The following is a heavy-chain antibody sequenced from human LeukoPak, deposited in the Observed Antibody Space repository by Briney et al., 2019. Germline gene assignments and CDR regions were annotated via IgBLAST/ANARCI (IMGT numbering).Heavy chain of an antibody. CDR1: GGSISSYY. CDR3: ARSDSSGYYEWFDP. Sequence: SETLSLTCTVSGGSISSYYWSWIRQPPGKGLEWIGYIYYSGSTNYNPSLKSRVTISVDTSKNQFSLKLSSVTAADTAIYYCARSDSSGYYEWFDPWGQGILVTVSS. D-gene: IGHD3-22*01. J-gene: IGHJ5*02. V-gene: IGHV4-59*08. CDR2: IYYSGST.